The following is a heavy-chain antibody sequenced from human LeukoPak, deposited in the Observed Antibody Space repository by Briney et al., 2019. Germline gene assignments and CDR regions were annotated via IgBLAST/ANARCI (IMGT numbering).Heavy chain of an antibody. CDR1: GFTFSSYA. V-gene: IGHV3-30-3*01. Sequence: GSLRLSCAASGFTFSSYAMHWVRQAPGKGPEWVAVISYDGSNKYYADSVKGRFTISRDNSKNTLYLQMNSLRAEDTAVYYCARDSITMVRGVHDAFDIWGQGTMVTVSS. D-gene: IGHD3-10*01. CDR3: ARDSITMVRGVHDAFDI. CDR2: ISYDGSNK. J-gene: IGHJ3*02.